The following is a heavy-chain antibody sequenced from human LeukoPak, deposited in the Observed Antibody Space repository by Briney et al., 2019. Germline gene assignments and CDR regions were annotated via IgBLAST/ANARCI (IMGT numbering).Heavy chain of an antibody. D-gene: IGHD1-26*01. J-gene: IGHJ4*02. CDR2: ISYAGSDR. CDR3: GRDRRSGGSGSLDF. Sequence: VRSLRLSRAPSGFTFNNYATHWVCDAPDKGLDCVAIISYAGSDRSSADSVKGRFTIPRDSSRTTLSLHMDSLRPQDPPLYYGGRDRRSGGSGSLDFWGQGALVTVSS. CDR1: GFTFNNYA. V-gene: IGHV3-30-3*01.